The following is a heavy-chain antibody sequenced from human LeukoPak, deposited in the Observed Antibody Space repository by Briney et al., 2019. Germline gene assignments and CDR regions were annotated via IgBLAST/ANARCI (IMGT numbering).Heavy chain of an antibody. Sequence: GGSLRLSCAASGFVFSSYGMHWVRQAPGKGLEWLAVLSFDGTNEYYADSVKGRFTISRDNSKDTLYLQMNSLRAEDTAVYYCAKDSVGCFDYWGQGTLVTVSS. D-gene: IGHD4-23*01. CDR1: GFVFSSYG. J-gene: IGHJ4*02. CDR3: AKDSVGCFDY. V-gene: IGHV3-30*18. CDR2: LSFDGTNE.